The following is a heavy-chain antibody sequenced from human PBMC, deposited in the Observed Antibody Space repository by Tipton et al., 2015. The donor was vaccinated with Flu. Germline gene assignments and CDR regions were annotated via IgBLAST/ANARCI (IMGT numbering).Heavy chain of an antibody. V-gene: IGHV1-46*01. CDR3: ARDPNGEGSGSSRNYHGMDV. CDR2: INPSGGRT. J-gene: IGHJ6*02. D-gene: IGHD1-26*01. Sequence: VQLVQSGAEVKKPGASVKVSCKASGYTFTSYFMHWVRQAPGQGLEWTGMINPSGGRTSYAQKFQGRVTMTRDTSASTVYMELSSLRSDDTAVYYCARDPNGEGSGSSRNYHGMDVWGQGTTVTVSS. CDR1: GYTFTSYF.